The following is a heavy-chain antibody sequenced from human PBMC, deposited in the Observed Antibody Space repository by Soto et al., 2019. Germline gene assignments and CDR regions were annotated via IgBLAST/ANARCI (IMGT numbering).Heavy chain of an antibody. CDR2: ISGDNGNT. Sequence: QAQLVQSGAEVTKPGASVRVSCNTSGYTFSSFGMSWVRQAPGKGLEWMGWISGDNGNTKYAQSVQGRGTLTTDTLTSTGYMELRSLRADDTAVYFCARAPVVDIKRDSLDMWGHGTMVTVSS. D-gene: IGHD2-15*01. CDR3: ARAPVVDIKRDSLDM. CDR1: GYTFSSFG. J-gene: IGHJ3*02. V-gene: IGHV1-18*01.